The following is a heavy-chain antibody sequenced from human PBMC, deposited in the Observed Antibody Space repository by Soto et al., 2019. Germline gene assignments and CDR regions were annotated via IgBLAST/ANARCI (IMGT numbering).Heavy chain of an antibody. CDR1: GYTFTSYG. D-gene: IGHD4-17*01. V-gene: IGHV1-18*01. J-gene: IGHJ3*02. CDR3: AHATMTSVTSGGGKDAFDI. CDR2: ISAYNGNT. Sequence: GASVKVSCKASGYTFTSYGNSWGRQAPGQGLEWMGWISAYNGNTNYAQKLQGRVTMTTDTSTSTAYMELRSLRSDDTAVYYCAHATMTSVTSGGGKDAFDIWGQGTMVTVSS.